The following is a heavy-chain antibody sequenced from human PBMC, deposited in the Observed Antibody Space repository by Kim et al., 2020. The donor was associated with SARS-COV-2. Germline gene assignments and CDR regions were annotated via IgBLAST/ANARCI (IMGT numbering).Heavy chain of an antibody. D-gene: IGHD4-17*01. V-gene: IGHV3-7*03. Sequence: GGSLRLSCAASGFTFSSYWMSWVRQAPGKGLEWVANIKQDGSEKYYVDSVKGRFTISRDNAKNSLYLQMNSLRAEDTAVYYCARDPSTVTTESDYWGQGTLVTVSS. J-gene: IGHJ4*02. CDR1: GFTFSSYW. CDR2: IKQDGSEK. CDR3: ARDPSTVTTESDY.